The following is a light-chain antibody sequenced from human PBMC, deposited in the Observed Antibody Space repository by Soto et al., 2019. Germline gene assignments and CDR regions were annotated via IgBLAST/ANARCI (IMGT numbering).Light chain of an antibody. V-gene: IGLV2-14*01. CDR1: SSDVGGYNY. Sequence: QSALTQPASVSGSPGQSITISCTGTSSDVGGYNYVSWYQQHPGKAPKLIIYEVSDRPSGVSNRFSGSRSGNTASLTISGLQAEDEADYYCSSYTSTTLVVFGGGIKLTVL. CDR2: EVS. CDR3: SSYTSTTLVV. J-gene: IGLJ2*01.